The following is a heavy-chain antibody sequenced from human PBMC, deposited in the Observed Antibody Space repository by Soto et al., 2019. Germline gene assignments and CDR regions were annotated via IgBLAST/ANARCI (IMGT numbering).Heavy chain of an antibody. CDR2: IRGRAKKYAT. V-gene: IGHV3-73*01. J-gene: IGHJ4*02. Sequence: EVQLVESGGDLVQRGGSLKLSCTGLGFNFSGSALHWVRQPAGKGLECVGRIRGRAKKYATSYATSVRGRFYLSSYDSQNPASMQTTSLSDAYTGVYFWSGRGIDSLQNIWGQGTMVTVSS. D-gene: IGHD3-9*01. CDR3: SGRGIDSLQNI. CDR1: GFNFSGSA.